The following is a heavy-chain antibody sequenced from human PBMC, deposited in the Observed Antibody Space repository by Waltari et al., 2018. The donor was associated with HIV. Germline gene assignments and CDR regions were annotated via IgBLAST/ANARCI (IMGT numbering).Heavy chain of an antibody. D-gene: IGHD4-17*01. Sequence: QVQLVQSGAEVKKPGSSVKVSCKASGCTFSSSAISWVRQAPGHRREWMGGTNHRVCTANYAQTCQVRVTITGDESTSTAYMGLSSLRSEDTAVYYCAREPAGYGDYPRPDETDPWGQGTLVTVSS. CDR3: AREPAGYGDYPRPDETDP. CDR2: TNHRVCTA. V-gene: IGHV1-69*12. J-gene: IGHJ5*02. CDR1: GCTFSSSA.